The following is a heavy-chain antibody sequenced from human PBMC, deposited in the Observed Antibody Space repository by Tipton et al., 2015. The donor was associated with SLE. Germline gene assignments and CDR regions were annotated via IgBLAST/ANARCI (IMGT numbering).Heavy chain of an antibody. CDR2: ISGSGGSI. Sequence: SLRLSCAASGFTFSSYAMSWVRQAPGKGLEWVSAISGSGGSIYYADSVKGRFTISRDNAKNSPYLQMNSLRAEDTAVYYCARAEGNTAMLYWGQGTLVTVSS. J-gene: IGHJ4*02. CDR1: GFTFSSYA. CDR3: ARAEGNTAMLY. V-gene: IGHV3-23*01. D-gene: IGHD5-18*01.